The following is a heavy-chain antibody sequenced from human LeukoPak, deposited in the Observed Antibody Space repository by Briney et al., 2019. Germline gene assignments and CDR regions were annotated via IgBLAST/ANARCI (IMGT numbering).Heavy chain of an antibody. J-gene: IGHJ4*02. CDR3: ARGRRGYSGYDRLILPFDY. CDR2: IWYDGSNK. Sequence: GGSLRLSCAASGFTFSSYGMHWVRQAPGKGLEWVAVIWYDGSNKYYADSVKGRFTISRDNSKNTLYLQMNSLRAEDTAVYYCARGRRGYSGYDRLILPFDYWGQGTLVTVSS. CDR1: GFTFSSYG. D-gene: IGHD5-12*01. V-gene: IGHV3-33*01.